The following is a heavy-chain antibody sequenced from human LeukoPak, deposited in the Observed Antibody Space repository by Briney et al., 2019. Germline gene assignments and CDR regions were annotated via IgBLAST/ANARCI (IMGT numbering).Heavy chain of an antibody. D-gene: IGHD3-10*01. CDR2: IYSGGST. V-gene: IGHV3-66*01. Sequence: GGSPRLSCAASGFTVSRNYMSWVPQAPGKGLEWGSVIYSGGSTYYADSVKGRFTISRDNSKNTLYLQMNSLRAEDTAVYYCARGFGELYYYGMDVWGQGTTVTVSS. CDR3: ARGFGELYYYGMDV. J-gene: IGHJ6*02. CDR1: GFTVSRNY.